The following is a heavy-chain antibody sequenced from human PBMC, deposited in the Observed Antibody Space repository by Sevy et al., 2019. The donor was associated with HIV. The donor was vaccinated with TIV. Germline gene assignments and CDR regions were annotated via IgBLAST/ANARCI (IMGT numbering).Heavy chain of an antibody. D-gene: IGHD3-22*01. CDR1: GFTFSSYS. CDR3: ARDPPRTYYYDSSGETGGFDY. CDR2: ISSSSSTI. J-gene: IGHJ4*02. V-gene: IGHV3-48*02. Sequence: GGSLRLSCAASGFTFSSYSMNWVRQAPGKGLEWVSYISSSSSTIYYADSVKGRFTISRDNAKNSLYLQMNSLRDEDTAVYYCARDPPRTYYYDSSGETGGFDYWGQGTLVTVSS.